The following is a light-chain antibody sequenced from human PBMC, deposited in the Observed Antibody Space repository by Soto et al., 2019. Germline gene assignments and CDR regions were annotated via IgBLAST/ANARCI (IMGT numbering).Light chain of an antibody. CDR3: QQYFHRLLT. CDR2: DES. V-gene: IGKV1-33*01. J-gene: IGKJ4*01. CDR1: QDISNN. Sequence: DIQMTQSPSSLSASIGDRVTITCQASQDISNNLNWYQQKPGKAPKLLIYDESNLKTGVPSRFSGSGSETDFTFTISSLQPEDIATYYCQQYFHRLLTVGGGPKVEI.